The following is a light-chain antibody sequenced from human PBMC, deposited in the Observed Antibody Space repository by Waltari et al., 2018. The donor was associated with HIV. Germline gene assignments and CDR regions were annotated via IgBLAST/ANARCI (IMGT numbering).Light chain of an antibody. Sequence: QSVLTQPPSASETPGQRVAISCSGSSSDIGSNAVNWYQQLPGTAPKLLIYSNKRRPSGVPDRFSGSKSGTSASLAISGLQSEDEADYYCAAWDDSLNGPHVVFGGGTKLTVL. CDR2: SNK. CDR1: SSDIGSNA. CDR3: AAWDDSLNGPHVV. J-gene: IGLJ2*01. V-gene: IGLV1-44*01.